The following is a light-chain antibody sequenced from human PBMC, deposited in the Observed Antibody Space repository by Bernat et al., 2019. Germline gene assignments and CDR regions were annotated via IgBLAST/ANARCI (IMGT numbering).Light chain of an antibody. J-gene: IGLJ3*02. Sequence: QSVLTQPPSVSVAPGQRVTISCTGTSSNIGADYDVHWYQQLSVTAPKPLIYGNTNRPSGVPDRFSGSRSGTSASLAITGLQADDELLYYCQSYDGILSGWVFGGGTKLTVL. CDR3: QSYDGILSGWV. CDR2: GNT. V-gene: IGLV1-40*01. CDR1: SSNIGADYD.